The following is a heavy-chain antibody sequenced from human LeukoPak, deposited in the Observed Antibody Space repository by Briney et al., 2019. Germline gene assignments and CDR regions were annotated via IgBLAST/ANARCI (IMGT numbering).Heavy chain of an antibody. CDR3: ARDAPAGALDY. V-gene: IGHV3-48*01. J-gene: IGHJ4*02. Sequence: GGSLRLSCAASGFTFSSYSMNWVRQAPGKGLEWASYISSSSSTIYYADSVKGRFTISRDNAKNSLYLQMNSLRAEDTAVYYCARDAPAGALDYWGQGTLVTVSS. CDR2: ISSSSSTI. CDR1: GFTFSSYS. D-gene: IGHD1-26*01.